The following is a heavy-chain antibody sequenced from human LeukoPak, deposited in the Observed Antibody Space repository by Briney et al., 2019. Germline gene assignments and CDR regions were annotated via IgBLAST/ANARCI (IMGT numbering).Heavy chain of an antibody. CDR1: GGSISNYY. CDR2: IYASGST. J-gene: IGHJ4*02. D-gene: IGHD2/OR15-2a*01. Sequence: SETLSLTCSVSGGSISNYYWNWLRQPAGKGLEWIGRIYASGSTNYNPSLKSRGTISMDKSKNHFSLNLKSVTAADTAFYYCARDFYGDDGHHPFDYRGQGIQVTVSS. CDR3: ARDFYGDDGHHPFDY. V-gene: IGHV4-4*07.